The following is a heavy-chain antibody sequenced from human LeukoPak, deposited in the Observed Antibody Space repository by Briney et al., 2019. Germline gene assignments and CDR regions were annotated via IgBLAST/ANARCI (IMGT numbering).Heavy chain of an antibody. D-gene: IGHD2-15*01. V-gene: IGHV3-66*01. Sequence: PGGSLRLSCAASGFTVSSSYMSWVRQAPGKGLEWVSVIYSGGSTYYADSVKGRFTISRDNSKNTLYLQMNSLRAEDTAVYYCARTPMFYFYGMDVWGQGTTVTVSS. CDR1: GFTVSSSY. CDR2: IYSGGST. J-gene: IGHJ6*02. CDR3: ARTPMFYFYGMDV.